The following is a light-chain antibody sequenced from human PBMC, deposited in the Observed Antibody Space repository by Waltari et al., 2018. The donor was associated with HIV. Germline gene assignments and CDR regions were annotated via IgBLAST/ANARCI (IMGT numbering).Light chain of an antibody. CDR3: QQSYSIPLT. Sequence: DIQMTQSPSPLSTSIGDTVTIACRASQNIDNNLNWFQQKQGEAPKLLIFSATSLHLAAPSRVRGSGTGTEFTLTIDNLQPDDFATYYCQQSYSIPLTFGPGTKLDI. CDR1: QNIDNN. CDR2: SAT. V-gene: IGKV1-39*01. J-gene: IGKJ3*01.